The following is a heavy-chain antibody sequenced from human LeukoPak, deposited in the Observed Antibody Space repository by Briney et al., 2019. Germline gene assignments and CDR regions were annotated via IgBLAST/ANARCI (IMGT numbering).Heavy chain of an antibody. V-gene: IGHV4-39*01. CDR2: ISYIART. CDR3: ARHGYYGSGSYYNVGYYYYMDV. D-gene: IGHD3-10*01. Sequence: SETLSLTCTVSGGSLSISSYYWGCIRQPPGKGLEWIGCISYIARTYYNPSLKSRVTISVDTSKNQFSLKLSSVTAADTAVYYCARHGYYGSGSYYNVGYYYYMDVWGKGTTVTVSS. CDR1: GGSLSISSYY. J-gene: IGHJ6*03.